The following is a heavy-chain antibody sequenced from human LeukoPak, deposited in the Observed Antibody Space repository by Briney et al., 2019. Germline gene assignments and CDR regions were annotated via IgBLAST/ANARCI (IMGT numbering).Heavy chain of an antibody. CDR1: GFTFSSYW. CDR2: IKGDGSDN. V-gene: IGHV3-7*01. J-gene: IGHJ6*02. D-gene: IGHD5-12*01. CDR3: ARDLSGGYFGFMDV. Sequence: GGSLRLSCAASGFTFSSYWMSWVRQAPGKGLEWVANIKGDGSDNHYVDSVRGRFTISRDNAKNSLYLQMNSLRDEDTAVYYCARDLSGGYFGFMDVWGQGTTVTVCS.